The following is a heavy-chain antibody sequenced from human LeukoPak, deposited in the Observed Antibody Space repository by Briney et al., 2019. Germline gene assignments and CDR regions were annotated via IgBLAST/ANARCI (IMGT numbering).Heavy chain of an antibody. J-gene: IGHJ5*02. V-gene: IGHV1-69*06. D-gene: IGHD3-10*01. CDR1: GGTFSSYA. Sequence: SVKVSCKASGGTFSSYAISWVRQAPGQGLEWMGGIIPIFGTANYAQKFQGRVTITADKSTSTAYMELSSLRSEDTAVYYCARFPRKGSGSYHWGQGTLVTVSS. CDR3: ARFPRKGSGSYH. CDR2: IIPIFGTA.